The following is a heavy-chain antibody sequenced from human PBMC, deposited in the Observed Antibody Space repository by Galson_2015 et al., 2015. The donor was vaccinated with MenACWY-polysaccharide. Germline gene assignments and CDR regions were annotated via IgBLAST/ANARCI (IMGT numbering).Heavy chain of an antibody. CDR3: ARVLKGLGGAPPGY. CDR2: ISSGGTI. D-gene: IGHD3-16*01. CDR1: GFTFSSYR. V-gene: IGHV3-48*02. J-gene: IGHJ1*01. Sequence: SLRLSCAASGFTFSSYRMNWVRQAPGKGLEWVSYISSGGTIYYADSVKGRFTISRDNAKNSLYLQMNSLRDDDTAVYYCARVLKGLGGAPPGYWGPGTLVTVSS.